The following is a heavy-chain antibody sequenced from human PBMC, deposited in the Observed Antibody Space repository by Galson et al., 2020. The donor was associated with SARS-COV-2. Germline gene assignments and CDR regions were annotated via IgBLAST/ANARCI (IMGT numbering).Heavy chain of an antibody. V-gene: IGHV3-23*01. CDR2: ISGSGGST. Sequence: GESLKISCAASGFTFSSYAMSWVRQAPGKGLEWVSAISGSGGSTYYADSVKGRFTISRDYSKNTLYLQMNSLRAEDTAVYYCAKDIVGATSFSDYWGQGTLVTVSS. J-gene: IGHJ4*02. CDR1: GFTFSSYA. CDR3: AKDIVGATSFSDY. D-gene: IGHD1-26*01.